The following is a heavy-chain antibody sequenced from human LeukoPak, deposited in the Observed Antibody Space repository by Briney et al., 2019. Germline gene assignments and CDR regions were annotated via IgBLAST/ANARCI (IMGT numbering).Heavy chain of an antibody. Sequence: ASVKVSCKASGYIFTGYYMHWVRQAPGQGLEWIGWINPNSGGTNYAQKFRGRVTMTRDTSIRTAYMELSRLRSDDTAVYYCAAPLGATEAFDYWGQGTLVTVSS. CDR3: AAPLGATEAFDY. CDR1: GYIFTGYY. CDR2: INPNSGGT. J-gene: IGHJ4*02. D-gene: IGHD1-26*01. V-gene: IGHV1-2*02.